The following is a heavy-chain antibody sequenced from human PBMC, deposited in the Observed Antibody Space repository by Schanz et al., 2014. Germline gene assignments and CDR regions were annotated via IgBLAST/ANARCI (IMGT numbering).Heavy chain of an antibody. CDR1: GFTFSPYW. J-gene: IGHJ4*02. Sequence: EVQLVESGGGLVQPGGSLRLSCGSSGFTFSPYWMHWVRQAPGKGLVWVSRINGDGSNTNYADSVKGRFTISRDNAKNTLYLQMNSLSAEDTAVYYCARPPHDSSGYYPFDYWGQGTLVTVSS. CDR2: INGDGSNT. CDR3: ARPPHDSSGYYPFDY. D-gene: IGHD3-22*01. V-gene: IGHV3-74*01.